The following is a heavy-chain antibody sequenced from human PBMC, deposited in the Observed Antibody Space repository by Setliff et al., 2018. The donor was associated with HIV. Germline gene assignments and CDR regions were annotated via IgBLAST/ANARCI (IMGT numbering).Heavy chain of an antibody. CDR3: ARHRDPPGSSWIYYYYYMDL. CDR2: INHSGST. J-gene: IGHJ6*03. Sequence: SETLSLTCAVYGGSFSVYYWSWIRQPPGKGLEWIGEINHSGSTNYNPSLKSRVTISVDTSKNQFSLKLSSVTAADTAVYYCARHRDPPGSSWIYYYYYMDLWGEGTTVTVSS. V-gene: IGHV4-34*01. D-gene: IGHD6-13*01. CDR1: GGSFSVYY.